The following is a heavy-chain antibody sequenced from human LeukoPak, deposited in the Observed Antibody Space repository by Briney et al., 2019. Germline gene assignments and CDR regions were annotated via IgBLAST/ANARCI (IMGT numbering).Heavy chain of an antibody. D-gene: IGHD2-21*02. J-gene: IGHJ1*01. CDR1: GFTFSDYY. V-gene: IGHV3-11*06. CDR2: ISSSSSYT. Sequence: PGGSLRLSCAASGFTFSDYYMSWIRQAPGKGLEWVSYISSSSSYTNYADSVKGRFTVSRDNAKKSLFLQVNSLRAEDTAVYYCAKPAYCGGDCYSSPFQHWGQGTLVTVSS. CDR3: AKPAYCGGDCYSSPFQH.